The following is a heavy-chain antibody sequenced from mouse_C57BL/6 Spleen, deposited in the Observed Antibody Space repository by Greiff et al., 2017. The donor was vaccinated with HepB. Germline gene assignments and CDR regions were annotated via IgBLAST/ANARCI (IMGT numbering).Heavy chain of an antibody. Sequence: VQLQQSGPGLVQPSQSLSITCTVSGFSLTSYGVHWVRQSPGKGLEWLGVLWSGGSTDYNAAFTSRLSISKDNSKSQVFFKMNSLQADDTAIYYCASSTGTVFDYWGQGTTLTVSS. CDR2: LWSGGST. CDR1: GFSLTSYG. D-gene: IGHD4-1*02. J-gene: IGHJ2*01. CDR3: ASSTGTVFDY. V-gene: IGHV2-2*01.